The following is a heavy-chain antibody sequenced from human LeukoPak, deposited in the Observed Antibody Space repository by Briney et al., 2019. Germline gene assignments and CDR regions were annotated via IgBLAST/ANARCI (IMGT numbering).Heavy chain of an antibody. Sequence: SGRSLRLSCAASGFTFSSYAMHWVRQAPGKGLEWVAVISYDGSNKYYADSVKGRFTISRDNSKNTLYLQMNSLRAEDTAVYYCARDQLDNEWTDAFDIWGQGTMVTVSS. CDR1: GFTFSSYA. D-gene: IGHD6-6*01. V-gene: IGHV3-30*04. J-gene: IGHJ3*02. CDR2: ISYDGSNK. CDR3: ARDQLDNEWTDAFDI.